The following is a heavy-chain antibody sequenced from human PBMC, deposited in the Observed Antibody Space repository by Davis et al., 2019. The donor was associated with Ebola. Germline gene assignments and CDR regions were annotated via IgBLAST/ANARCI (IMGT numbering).Heavy chain of an antibody. Sequence: PSETLSLTCTVSGGSISSSSYYWGWIRQPPGKGLEWIGEINHSGSTNYNPSLKSRVTISVDTSKNQFSLKLSSVTAADTAVYYCARAARAQHDRSFDYWGQGTLVTVSS. V-gene: IGHV4-39*07. CDR2: INHSGST. CDR3: ARAARAQHDRSFDY. D-gene: IGHD6-25*01. J-gene: IGHJ4*02. CDR1: GGSISSSSYY.